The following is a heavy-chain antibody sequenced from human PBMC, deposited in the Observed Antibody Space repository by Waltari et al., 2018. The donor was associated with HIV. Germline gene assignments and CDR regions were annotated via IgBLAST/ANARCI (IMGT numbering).Heavy chain of an antibody. J-gene: IGHJ6*02. CDR3: ARRTRYGSYGMDV. CDR1: GYSFTSYW. Sequence: EVQLMQSGAEVKKPGESRKISCKVSGYSFTSYWIGWVRQMPGKGLEWMGIIYPGDSDTRYSPSFQGQVTISADKSITTAYLQWSSLKASDTAMYYCARRTRYGSYGMDVWGQGTTVTVSS. D-gene: IGHD3-10*01. CDR2: IYPGDSDT. V-gene: IGHV5-51*03.